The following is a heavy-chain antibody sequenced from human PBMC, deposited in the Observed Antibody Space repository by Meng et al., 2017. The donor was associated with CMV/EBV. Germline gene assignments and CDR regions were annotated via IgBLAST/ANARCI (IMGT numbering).Heavy chain of an antibody. V-gene: IGHV3-7*01. Sequence: GGSLRLSCAASGFTFSSYWMSWVRQAPGKGLEWVANIKQDGSEKYYADSVKGRFTISRDNAKNSLYLQMNSLRAEDTAVYYCARSSGPRYFQHWGQGTLVTVSS. CDR1: GFTFSSYW. CDR3: ARSSGPRYFQH. CDR2: IKQDGSEK. J-gene: IGHJ1*01.